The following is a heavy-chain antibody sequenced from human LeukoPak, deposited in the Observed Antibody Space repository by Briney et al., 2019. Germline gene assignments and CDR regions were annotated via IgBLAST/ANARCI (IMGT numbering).Heavy chain of an antibody. Sequence: PGGSLRLPCAASGFTFGNYWMHWVRQPPEKGLVWVSRITSDGSGIGYADSVKGRFSISRDNSKNTLFLQMNSLRVEDTAVYYCAKWGAQSGNYRVVDCWGRGTLVTVSS. CDR3: AKWGAQSGNYRVVDC. V-gene: IGHV3-74*01. CDR2: ITSDGSGI. D-gene: IGHD3-10*01. CDR1: GFTFGNYW. J-gene: IGHJ4*02.